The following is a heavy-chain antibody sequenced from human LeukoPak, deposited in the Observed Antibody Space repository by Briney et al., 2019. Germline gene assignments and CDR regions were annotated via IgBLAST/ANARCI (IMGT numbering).Heavy chain of an antibody. CDR3: AKSNGYGLIDI. CDR2: TYHNGNT. J-gene: IGHJ3*02. CDR1: GASITSDYY. Sequence: SETLSLTCTVSGASITSDYYWGWIRQPPGKGLEWIGSTYHNGNTYYSPSLKSRVTISLDTSRNQFSLKLNSVTAADTAVYYCAKSNGYGLIDIWGQGTMVTVSS. V-gene: IGHV4-38-2*02. D-gene: IGHD3-22*01.